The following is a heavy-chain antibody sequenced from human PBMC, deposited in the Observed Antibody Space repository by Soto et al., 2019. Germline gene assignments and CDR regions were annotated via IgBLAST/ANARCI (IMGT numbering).Heavy chain of an antibody. CDR2: IYSGGST. Sequence: EVQLVESGGGLIQPGGSLRLSCAASGFTVSSNYMSWVRQAPGKGLEWVSVIYSGGSTYYADSVKGRFTISTDNSKNTLYLQMNSLRAEDTAVYYCAALWFGELLDYWGQGTLVTVSS. V-gene: IGHV3-53*01. J-gene: IGHJ4*02. CDR1: GFTVSSNY. CDR3: AALWFGELLDY. D-gene: IGHD3-10*01.